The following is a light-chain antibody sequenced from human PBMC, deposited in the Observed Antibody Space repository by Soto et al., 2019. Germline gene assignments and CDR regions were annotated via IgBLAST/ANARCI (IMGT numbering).Light chain of an antibody. V-gene: IGKV3-11*01. CDR2: DAS. CDR1: QSVGTY. J-gene: IGKJ5*01. Sequence: DIVLTQFPATLSLSPGERATLSCRASQSVGTYLAWYQHKPGQAPRLPIYDASKRAIGIPARFSGSGSGTDFALTISSLEPEDFAVYYCQQRSDWPPITFGQGTRLEIK. CDR3: QQRSDWPPIT.